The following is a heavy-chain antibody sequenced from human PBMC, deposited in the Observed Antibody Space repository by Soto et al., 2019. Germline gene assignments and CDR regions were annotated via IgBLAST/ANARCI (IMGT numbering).Heavy chain of an antibody. CDR2: IYPGDSES. D-gene: IGHD6-19*01. Sequence: GESLKISCRGSGHTFSNHWIAWVRQTPGKGLEWMGIIYPGDSESRYSPSFQGQVTISVDKSITTAYLQWSSLKASDTAMYYCARASTGWPNWFDSWGQGTLVTVSS. CDR3: ARASTGWPNWFDS. CDR1: GHTFSNHW. J-gene: IGHJ5*01. V-gene: IGHV5-51*01.